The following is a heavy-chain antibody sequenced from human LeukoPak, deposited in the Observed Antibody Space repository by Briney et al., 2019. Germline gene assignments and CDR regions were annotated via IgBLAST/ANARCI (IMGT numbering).Heavy chain of an antibody. CDR2: ISSNGGNT. CDR3: AKGREFDYDSSGYYFYFDY. J-gene: IGHJ4*02. Sequence: GGSLRLSCAASGFTFSSYAMHWVRQAPGKGLEYVSGISSNGGNTYYANSVKGRFTISRDNSKSTLYLQMNSLRAEDTAVYYCAKGREFDYDSSGYYFYFDYWGQGTLVTVSS. CDR1: GFTFSSYA. V-gene: IGHV3-64*01. D-gene: IGHD3-22*01.